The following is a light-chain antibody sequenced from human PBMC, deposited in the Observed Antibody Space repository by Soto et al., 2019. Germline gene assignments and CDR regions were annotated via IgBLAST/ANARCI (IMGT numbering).Light chain of an antibody. CDR2: EVI. CDR1: SSDVGGYNY. J-gene: IGLJ1*01. Sequence: QSALTQPPSASGSPGQSVTISCTGTSSDVGGYNYVSWYQQHPGKAPKLMIYEVIRRPSGVPDRFSGSKSGNTASLTVSGLQAEDEADYYCSSYADNNNYVFGTGTKLTVL. CDR3: SSYADNNNYV. V-gene: IGLV2-8*01.